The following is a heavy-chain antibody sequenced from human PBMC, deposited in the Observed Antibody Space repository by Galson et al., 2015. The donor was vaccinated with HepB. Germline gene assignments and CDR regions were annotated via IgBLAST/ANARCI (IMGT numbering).Heavy chain of an antibody. D-gene: IGHD3-3*01. CDR1: GFTFSTYT. CDR2: ISSSGTSI. J-gene: IGHJ6*03. V-gene: IGHV3-21*01. CDR3: ARDGAFWSGYDYYYYFMDV. Sequence: SLRLSCAASGFTFSTYTLNWVRQAPGKGLEWVSSISSSGTSIYYADSVKGRFTISRDNAKNSLYLQASSLRVEDTAVYYCARDGAFWSGYDYYYYFMDVWGKGTTVTVSS.